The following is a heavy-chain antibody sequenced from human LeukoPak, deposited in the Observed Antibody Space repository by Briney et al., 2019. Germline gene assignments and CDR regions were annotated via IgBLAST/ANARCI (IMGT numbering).Heavy chain of an antibody. CDR2: IRSKANSYAT. Sequence: GGSLRLSCAASGFTFSGSAMHWVRQASGKGLEWVGRIRSKANSYATAYAASVKGRFTISRDDSKNTAYLQMNSLKTEDTAVYYCTRPRDLPATTYRNKDIAVAGTDGMDVWGQGTTVTVSS. CDR1: GFTFSGSA. D-gene: IGHD6-19*01. J-gene: IGHJ6*02. V-gene: IGHV3-73*01. CDR3: TRPRDLPATTYRNKDIAVAGTDGMDV.